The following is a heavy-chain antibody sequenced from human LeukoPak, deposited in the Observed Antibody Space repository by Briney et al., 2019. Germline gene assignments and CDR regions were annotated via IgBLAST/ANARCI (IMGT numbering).Heavy chain of an antibody. CDR3: ARASGWERDYYYYMDV. Sequence: GASVKVSCKASGGTFSSYAISWVRQAPGQGLEWMGGIIPIFGTANYAQKFQGRVTITADESTSTAYMELSSLKSEDTAVYYCARASGWERDYYYYMDVWGKGTTVTVSS. CDR1: GGTFSSYA. J-gene: IGHJ6*03. CDR2: IIPIFGTA. V-gene: IGHV1-69*13. D-gene: IGHD1-26*01.